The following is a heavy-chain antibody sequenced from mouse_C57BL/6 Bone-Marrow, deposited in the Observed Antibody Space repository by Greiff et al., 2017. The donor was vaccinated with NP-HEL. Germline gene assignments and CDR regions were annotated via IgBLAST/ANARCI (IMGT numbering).Heavy chain of an antibody. Sequence: QVHVKQSGAELAKPGASVKLSCKASGYTFTSYWMHWVKQRPGQGLEWIGYINPSSGYTKYNQKFKDKATLTAEKSSSTAYMQLSSLTYEDSAVYYCARYYYYGSSWFAYWGQGTLVTVSA. D-gene: IGHD1-1*01. V-gene: IGHV1-7*01. CDR2: INPSSGYT. CDR3: ARYYYYGSSWFAY. CDR1: GYTFTSYW. J-gene: IGHJ3*01.